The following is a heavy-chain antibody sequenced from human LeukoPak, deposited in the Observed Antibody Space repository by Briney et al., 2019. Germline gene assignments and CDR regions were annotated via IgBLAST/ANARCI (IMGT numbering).Heavy chain of an antibody. J-gene: IGHJ5*02. CDR2: IIPILGIA. D-gene: IGHD2-2*02. CDR3: ARDGRTRYCSSTSCYRFDP. CDR1: GGTFSSYA. Sequence: SVKVSCKASGGTFSSYAISWVRQAPGQGLEWMGRIIPILGIANYAQKFQGRVTITADKSTSTAYMELSSLRSEDTAVYYCARDGRTRYCSSTSCYRFDPWGQGTLVTVSS. V-gene: IGHV1-69*04.